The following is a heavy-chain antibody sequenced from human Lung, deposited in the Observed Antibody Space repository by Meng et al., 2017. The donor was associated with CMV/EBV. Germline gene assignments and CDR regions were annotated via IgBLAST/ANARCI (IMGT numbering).Heavy chain of an antibody. Sequence: SLSGHYWTWIRQSPGKGLEWIGEVNDSGSTKYNPSLESRVTISIDMSKRHFSLNLTSVTAADTAVYYCARTPSFRGATVYYYYGMDVWGQGTTVTVSS. D-gene: IGHD2-15*01. CDR3: ARTPSFRGATVYYYYGMDV. V-gene: IGHV4-34*01. CDR2: VNDSGST. J-gene: IGHJ6*02. CDR1: SLSGHY.